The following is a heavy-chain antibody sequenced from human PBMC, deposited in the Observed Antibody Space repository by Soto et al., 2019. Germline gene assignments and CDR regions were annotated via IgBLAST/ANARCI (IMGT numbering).Heavy chain of an antibody. D-gene: IGHD6-13*01. V-gene: IGHV3-21*01. CDR3: ASSIAAAGTYAY. CDR2: ISSSSSYI. CDR1: GFTFSSYS. J-gene: IGHJ4*02. Sequence: GGSLRLSCAASGFTFSSYSMNWVRQAPGKGLEWVSSISSSSSYIYYADSVKGRFTISRDNAKNSLYLQMNSLRAEDTAVYYCASSIAAAGTYAYWGQGTLVTVSS.